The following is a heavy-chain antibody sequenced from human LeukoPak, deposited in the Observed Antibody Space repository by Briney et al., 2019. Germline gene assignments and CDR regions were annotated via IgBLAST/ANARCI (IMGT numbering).Heavy chain of an antibody. J-gene: IGHJ5*02. V-gene: IGHV4-59*01. Sequence: PSETLSLTCTVSGGSISSYYWSWIRQPPGKGLEWIGYIYYSGSTNYNPSLKSRVTISVDTSKNHISLKLSSVTAADTAVYYCARELDGGYTTIGSNNWFDPWGQGTLVTVSS. CDR1: GGSISSYY. CDR2: IYYSGST. D-gene: IGHD2-15*01. CDR3: ARELDGGYTTIGSNNWFDP.